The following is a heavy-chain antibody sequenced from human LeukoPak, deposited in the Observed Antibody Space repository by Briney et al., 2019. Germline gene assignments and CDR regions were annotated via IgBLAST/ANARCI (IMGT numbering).Heavy chain of an antibody. V-gene: IGHV3-21*01. D-gene: IGHD4-17*01. CDR3: ARAGGSTVSHSDY. CDR1: GFTFSSYS. Sequence: GGSLRLSCADSGFTFSSYSMKWIRQAPGKGLEWVSPISSSTSYIYYADSVKGRFTISKDNAKNSLYLQMNSLRAEDTAVYYCARAGGSTVSHSDYWGQGMLVTVSS. J-gene: IGHJ4*02. CDR2: ISSSTSYI.